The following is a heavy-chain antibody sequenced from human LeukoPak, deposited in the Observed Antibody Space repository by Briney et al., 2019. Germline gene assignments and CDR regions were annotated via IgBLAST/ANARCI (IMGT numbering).Heavy chain of an antibody. CDR1: GGSISSYY. V-gene: IGHV4-59*01. D-gene: IGHD6-13*01. CDR3: ARRAYSSSLTDY. CDR2: IYYSGST. Sequence: SETLSLTCTVSGGSISSYYWSWIRQPPGKGLEWIGYIYYSGSTNYNPSLKSRVTISVDTSKNQFSLKLSSVTAADTAVYYCARRAYSSSLTDYWGQGTLVTVSS. J-gene: IGHJ4*02.